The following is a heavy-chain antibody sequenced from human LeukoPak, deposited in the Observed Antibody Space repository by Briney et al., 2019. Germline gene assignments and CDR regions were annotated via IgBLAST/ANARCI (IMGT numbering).Heavy chain of an antibody. CDR1: GFTFSSYS. J-gene: IGHJ4*02. Sequence: GGSLRLSCAASGFTFSSYSMNWVRQAPGKGLEWVGFIRSKAYGGTTEYAASVKGRFTISRDDSKSIAYLQMNSLRAEDTAIYYCAKHGVAAAYFDSWGQGTLVTVSS. CDR3: AKHGVAAAYFDS. V-gene: IGHV3-71*01. D-gene: IGHD2-2*01. CDR2: IRSKAYGGTT.